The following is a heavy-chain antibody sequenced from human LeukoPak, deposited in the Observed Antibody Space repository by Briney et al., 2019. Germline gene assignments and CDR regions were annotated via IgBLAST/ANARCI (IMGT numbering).Heavy chain of an antibody. CDR3: PRQSYASGWNPFDY. CDR1: GFTFSSYA. Sequence: GGSLRLSCAASGFTFSSYAMNWLRQAPGKGLEWVAVISHDGSNKNYGDSVKGRFTISRDNSKNTLYLQMNSLRADDTAVYYCPRQSYASGWNPFDYWGQGILVTVPS. V-gene: IGHV3-30*07. J-gene: IGHJ4*02. CDR2: ISHDGSNK. D-gene: IGHD6-19*01.